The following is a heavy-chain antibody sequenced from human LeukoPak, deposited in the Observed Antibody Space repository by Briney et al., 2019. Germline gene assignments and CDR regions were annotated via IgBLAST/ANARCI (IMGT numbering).Heavy chain of an antibody. Sequence: GGSLRLSCAASGFTFSSYSVNWVRQAPGKGLEWVSYISSSSSTIYYADSVKGRFTISRDNAKNSLYLQMNSLRDEDTAVYYCAREGAVTTKGRYYYYGMDVWGQGTTVTVSS. V-gene: IGHV3-48*02. CDR2: ISSSSSTI. J-gene: IGHJ6*02. CDR3: AREGAVTTKGRYYYYGMDV. D-gene: IGHD4-17*01. CDR1: GFTFSSYS.